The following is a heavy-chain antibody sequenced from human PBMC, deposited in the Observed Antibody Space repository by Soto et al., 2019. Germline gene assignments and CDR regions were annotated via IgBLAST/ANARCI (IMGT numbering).Heavy chain of an antibody. J-gene: IGHJ5*01. CDR1: RFTFSSYA. V-gene: IGHV3-23*01. D-gene: IGHD3-16*01. CDR2: ISGSGGST. Sequence: GGSLRLSCAASRFTFSSYAMSWVRHAPGKGLEWVSAISGSGGSTYYADSVKGRFTISRDNSNNTLYLQMNSLRAEDTAVYYCAKVGDVNKILCSLNYRAGACGWLDFWGQGTLVTVSS. CDR3: AKVGDVNKILCSLNYRAGACGWLDF.